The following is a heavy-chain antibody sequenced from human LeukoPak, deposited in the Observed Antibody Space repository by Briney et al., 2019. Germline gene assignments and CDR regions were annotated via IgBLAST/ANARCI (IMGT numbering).Heavy chain of an antibody. CDR1: GFTFSSYA. CDR3: ASDSNNGFDY. D-gene: IGHD4-11*01. V-gene: IGHV3-23*01. Sequence: GGSLRLSCTASGFTFSSYAMSWVRQAPGKGLKWVSSISDSGDTTYYADSVKGRFTISRDNSKNTVYLQTNSLRAEDTAVYYCASDSNNGFDYWGQGTLVTVSS. CDR2: ISDSGDTT. J-gene: IGHJ4*02.